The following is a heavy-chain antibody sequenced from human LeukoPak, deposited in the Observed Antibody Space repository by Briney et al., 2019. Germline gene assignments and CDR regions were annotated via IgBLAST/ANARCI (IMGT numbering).Heavy chain of an antibody. V-gene: IGHV3-30*02. CDR2: IRYDGSNK. J-gene: IGHJ1*01. D-gene: IGHD6-19*01. CDR3: ARGGKIALAGTRSPQYFQH. CDR1: GFTFSSYG. Sequence: GGSLRLSCAASGFTFSSYGMHWVRQAPGKGLEWVTYIRYDGSNKYYADSVKGRFTISRDNSKNTLYLQMNSLRPEDTAVYYCARGGKIALAGTRSPQYFQHWGQGTLVTVSS.